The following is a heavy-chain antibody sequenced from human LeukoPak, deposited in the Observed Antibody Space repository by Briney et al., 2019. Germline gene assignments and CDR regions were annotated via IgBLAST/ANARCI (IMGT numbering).Heavy chain of an antibody. Sequence: ASVKVSCKASGYTFTGYYMHWVRQAPGQGLEWMGWINPNSGGTNYAQKFQGRVTMTRDTSISTAYMELSRLRSADTAVYYCARNVNCGGDCYSFFDYWGQGTLVTVSS. J-gene: IGHJ4*02. D-gene: IGHD2-21*02. CDR2: INPNSGGT. V-gene: IGHV1-2*02. CDR1: GYTFTGYY. CDR3: ARNVNCGGDCYSFFDY.